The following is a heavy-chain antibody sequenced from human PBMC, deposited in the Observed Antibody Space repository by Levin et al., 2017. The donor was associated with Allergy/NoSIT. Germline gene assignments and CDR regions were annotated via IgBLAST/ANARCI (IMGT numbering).Heavy chain of an antibody. Sequence: GGSLRLSCAVSGFTFSSYAMHWVRQAPGKGLEWVAVISMDGSNKYYIDSVKGRLTISRDNSRNMLYLQMNSLRAEDTAVYYCAKDRDLYLDHWGQGTLVTVSS. CDR1: GFTFSSYA. CDR2: ISMDGSNK. J-gene: IGHJ4*02. D-gene: IGHD3/OR15-3a*01. V-gene: IGHV3-30*18. CDR3: AKDRDLYLDH.